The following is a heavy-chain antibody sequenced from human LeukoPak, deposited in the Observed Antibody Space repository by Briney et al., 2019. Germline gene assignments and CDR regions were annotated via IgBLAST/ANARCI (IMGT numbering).Heavy chain of an antibody. CDR2: ISGSGGST. D-gene: IGHD3-3*01. V-gene: IGHV3-23*01. CDR3: ARDYDFWSGYTRAAAGYYYGMDV. CDR1: GFTFSSYA. Sequence: GGSLRLSCAASGFTFSSYAMSWVRQAPGKGLEWVSAISGSGGSTYYADSVKGRFTISRDNSKNTLYLQMNSLRAEDTAVYYCARDYDFWSGYTRAAAGYYYGMDVWGQGTTVTVSS. J-gene: IGHJ6*02.